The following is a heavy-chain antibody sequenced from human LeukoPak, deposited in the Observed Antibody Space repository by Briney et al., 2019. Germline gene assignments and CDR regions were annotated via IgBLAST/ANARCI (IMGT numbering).Heavy chain of an antibody. CDR1: GFTFSSYS. CDR3: ARDMAHWALLTPFDY. Sequence: GGSLRLSCAASGFTFSSYSMNWVRQAPGKGLEWVSYISSSSSTIYYADSVKGRFTISRDNAKNSLYLQMNSLRAEDTAVYYCARDMAHWALLTPFDYWGQGTLVTVSS. CDR2: ISSSSSTI. J-gene: IGHJ4*02. V-gene: IGHV3-48*01. D-gene: IGHD3-10*01.